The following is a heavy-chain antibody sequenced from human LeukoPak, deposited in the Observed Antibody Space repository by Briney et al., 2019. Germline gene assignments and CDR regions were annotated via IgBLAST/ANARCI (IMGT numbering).Heavy chain of an antibody. CDR1: GFTFDDYA. Sequence: GGSLRLSCEASGFTFDDYAMHWVRQTPGKGLEWVSAISWNSGTIGYADSVKGRFTISRDNAKNSLYLQMNSLRAEDTALYYCAKGSGDGYNLPDYWGQGTLVTVSS. D-gene: IGHD5-24*01. CDR3: AKGSGDGYNLPDY. CDR2: ISWNSGTI. V-gene: IGHV3-9*01. J-gene: IGHJ4*02.